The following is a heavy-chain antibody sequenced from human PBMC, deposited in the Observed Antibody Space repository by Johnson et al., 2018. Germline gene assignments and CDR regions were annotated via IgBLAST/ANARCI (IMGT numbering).Heavy chain of an antibody. D-gene: IGHD3-10*01. CDR3: AKSYYYGLDYYYGMDV. Sequence: VQLVESGGGLVQPGGSLRLSCAASGFTFSSYAMSWVRQAPGKGLEWVSAISGSGGSTYYAASVKGRSTISRDNSKNTLYLQMNSLRAEDTAVYYCAKSYYYGLDYYYGMDVWGQGTRVTVSS. CDR2: ISGSGGST. J-gene: IGHJ6*02. CDR1: GFTFSSYA. V-gene: IGHV3-23*04.